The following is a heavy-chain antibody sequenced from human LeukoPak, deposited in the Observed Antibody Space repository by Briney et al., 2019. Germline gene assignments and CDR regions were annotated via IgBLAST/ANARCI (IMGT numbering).Heavy chain of an antibody. CDR1: GYAFRHYW. CDR2: MNQDGSQK. Sequence: GGSLRLSCTVSGYAFRHYWMTWVRQAPGKGLEWVADMNQDGSQKYYVDSVKGRFTISRDNSKNSLYLQMNSLRAEDTAMYYCAWVPSHVGYLHYWGQGTPVTVSS. V-gene: IGHV3-7*04. D-gene: IGHD3-10*02. J-gene: IGHJ4*02. CDR3: AWVPSHVGYLHY.